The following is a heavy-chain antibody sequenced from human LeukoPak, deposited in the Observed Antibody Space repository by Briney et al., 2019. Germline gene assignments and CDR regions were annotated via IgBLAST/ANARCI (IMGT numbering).Heavy chain of an antibody. CDR2: IIPILGIA. CDR1: GXTXSXXX. V-gene: IGHV1-69*04. Sequence: GXTXSXXXISWVRQAPGQGLEWMGRIIPILGIANYAQKFQGRVTITADKSTSTAYMELSSLRSEDTAVYYCARDLYGSGSLYYWGQGTLVTVSS. CDR3: ARDLYGSGSLYY. D-gene: IGHD3-10*01. J-gene: IGHJ4*02.